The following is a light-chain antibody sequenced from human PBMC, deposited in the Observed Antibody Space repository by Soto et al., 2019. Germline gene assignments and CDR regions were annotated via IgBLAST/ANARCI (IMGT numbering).Light chain of an antibody. CDR2: GAS. V-gene: IGKV3-20*01. CDR3: QQYGSSLPWT. J-gene: IGKJ1*01. CDR1: QSVSSY. Sequence: EIMMKLSPATLSVKKGEGVTLSCRASQSVSSYLAWYQQKPGQAPRLLIYGASSRATGIPDRFSGSGSGTDFTLTISRLEPEDFAVYYCQQYGSSLPWTFCQG.